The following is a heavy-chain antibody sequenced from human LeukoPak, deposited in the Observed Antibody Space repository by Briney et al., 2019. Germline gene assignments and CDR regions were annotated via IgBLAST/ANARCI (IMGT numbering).Heavy chain of an antibody. J-gene: IGHJ3*02. CDR2: IYTNGNT. Sequence: SETLSLTCTVSGGPIRSSFWSWIRQPAGKGLEWIGRIYTNGNTNYNPSLKSRVTMPADTSKNQFSLRLSSVTAADTAVYYCARGSASPAAIPFDMWGQGTMVTVSS. V-gene: IGHV4-4*07. CDR1: GGPIRSSF. D-gene: IGHD2-2*02. CDR3: ARGSASPAAIPFDM.